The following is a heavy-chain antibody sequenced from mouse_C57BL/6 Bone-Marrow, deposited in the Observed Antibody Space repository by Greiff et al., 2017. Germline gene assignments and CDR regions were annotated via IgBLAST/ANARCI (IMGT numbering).Heavy chain of an antibody. Sequence: VQLQQSGAELVRPGASVKLSCTASGFNIKDDYMHWVKQRPEQGLEWIGWIDPEHGDTEYASKFQGKATITADTASNTAYLKLSSLTSEDTAGYYGTTRGGSSGYPWCAYWGQGTLVTVSA. V-gene: IGHV14-4*01. J-gene: IGHJ3*01. CDR3: TTRGGSSGYPWCAY. CDR2: IDPEHGDT. CDR1: GFNIKDDY. D-gene: IGHD3-2*02.